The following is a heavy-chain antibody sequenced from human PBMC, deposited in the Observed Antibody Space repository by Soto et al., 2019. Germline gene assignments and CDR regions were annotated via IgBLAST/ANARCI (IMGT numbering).Heavy chain of an antibody. J-gene: IGHJ3*02. V-gene: IGHV3-53*01. CDR1: GFTVSGKKY. Sequence: SLRLSCAAFGFTVSGKKYVAWVRQAPGKGLEWVSALYDLDGTYYADSVKGRFTTSSDSSRTTVYLQMNDLRPDDTAVYSCATWHLREHAYDIWGQGTTVTVS. CDR2: LYDLDGT. D-gene: IGHD3-10*01. CDR3: ATWHLREHAYDI.